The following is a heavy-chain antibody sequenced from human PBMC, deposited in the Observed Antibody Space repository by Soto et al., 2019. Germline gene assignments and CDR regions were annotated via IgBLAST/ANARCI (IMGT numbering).Heavy chain of an antibody. CDR3: ARSITIFGVVIFSYYYGMDV. Sequence: RASVKVSCKASGYTFTSYYMHWVRQAPGQGLEWMGIINPSGGSTSYAQKFQGRVTMTRDTSTSTVYMELSSLRSEGTAVYYCARSITIFGVVIFSYYYGMDVWGQGTTVTVSS. D-gene: IGHD3-3*01. J-gene: IGHJ6*02. CDR1: GYTFTSYY. CDR2: INPSGGST. V-gene: IGHV1-46*01.